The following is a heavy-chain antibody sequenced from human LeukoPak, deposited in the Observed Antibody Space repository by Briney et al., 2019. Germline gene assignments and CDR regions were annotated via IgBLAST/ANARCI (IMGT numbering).Heavy chain of an antibody. CDR2: ISAYNGNT. CDR1: GYTFTSYG. V-gene: IGHV1-18*01. D-gene: IGHD6-13*01. J-gene: IGHJ6*02. Sequence: ASVKVSCKASGYTFTSYGISWVRQAPGQGLEWMGWISAYNGNTNYAQKLQGRVTMTTDTSTSTAYMELRSLRSDDTAVYYCARESSSWYGGHYYYGMDVWGQGTTVTVSS. CDR3: ARESSSWYGGHYYYGMDV.